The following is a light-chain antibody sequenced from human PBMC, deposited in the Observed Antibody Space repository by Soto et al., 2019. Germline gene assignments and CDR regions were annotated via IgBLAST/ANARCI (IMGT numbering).Light chain of an antibody. J-gene: IGKJ1*01. CDR2: CAS. CDR3: QQYCSTPWT. CDR1: QSVLYSSNNKNY. Sequence: DIVMTQSPDSLAVSLGERATINCKSRQSVLYSSNNKNYLTWYQQKPGQPPKLLMYCASTRESGVPDRFSGRGSGTDFTLTVSSLQAEDVAVYYCQQYCSTPWTFGQGTKVEIK. V-gene: IGKV4-1*01.